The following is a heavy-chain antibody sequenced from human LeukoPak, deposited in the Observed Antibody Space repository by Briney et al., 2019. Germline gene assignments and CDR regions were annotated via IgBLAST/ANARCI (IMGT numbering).Heavy chain of an antibody. D-gene: IGHD6-13*01. CDR3: ARGDSGSWYGFPPFDP. Sequence: PSETLSLTCTVSGGSISSSSYYWGWIRQPPGKGLEWIGSIYYSGSTYYNPSLKSRVTISVDTSKNQFSLKLSSVTAADTAVYYCARGDSGSWYGFPPFDPWGQGTLVTVSS. CDR1: GGSISSSSYY. J-gene: IGHJ5*02. CDR2: IYYSGST. V-gene: IGHV4-39*07.